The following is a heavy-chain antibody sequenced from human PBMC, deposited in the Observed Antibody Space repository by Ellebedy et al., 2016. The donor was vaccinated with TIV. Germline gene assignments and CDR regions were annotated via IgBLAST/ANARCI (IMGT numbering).Heavy chain of an antibody. D-gene: IGHD1-7*01. CDR1: GYTFTSYD. Sequence: AASVKVSCKASGYTFTSYDINWVRQATGQGLEWMGWMNPNSDNTDYAPKFEGRLTMTRDTSISTAYMELSSLRSEDTAVYSWATITGTTGYGMDVWGQGTTVTVSS. CDR3: ATITGTTGYGMDV. CDR2: MNPNSDNT. J-gene: IGHJ6*02. V-gene: IGHV1-8*01.